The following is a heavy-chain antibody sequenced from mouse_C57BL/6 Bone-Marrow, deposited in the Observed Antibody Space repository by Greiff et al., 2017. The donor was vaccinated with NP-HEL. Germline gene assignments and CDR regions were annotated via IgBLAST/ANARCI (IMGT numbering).Heavy chain of an antibody. Sequence: EVKLLESGPVLVKPGASVKMSCKASGYTFTDYYMNWVKQSHGKSLEWIGVINPYNGGTSYNQKFKGKATLTVDKSSSTAYMELNSLTSEDSAVYYCASLALDYWGQGTTLTVSS. CDR2: INPYNGGT. CDR3: ASLALDY. D-gene: IGHD3-1*01. CDR1: GYTFTDYY. J-gene: IGHJ2*01. V-gene: IGHV1-19*01.